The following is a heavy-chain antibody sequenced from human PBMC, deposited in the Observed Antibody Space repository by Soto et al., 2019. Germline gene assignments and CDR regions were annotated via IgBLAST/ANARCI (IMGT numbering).Heavy chain of an antibody. V-gene: IGHV4-34*01. Sequence: SETLSLTCAVYGGSFSGYYWSWIRQPPGKGLEWIGEINHSGSTNYNPSLKSRVTISVDTSKNQFSLKLSSVTAADTAVYYCAKRRGRYFDWFTYYYGMDVWGQGTTVTVSS. CDR1: GGSFSGYY. CDR2: INHSGST. D-gene: IGHD3-9*01. J-gene: IGHJ6*02. CDR3: AKRRGRYFDWFTYYYGMDV.